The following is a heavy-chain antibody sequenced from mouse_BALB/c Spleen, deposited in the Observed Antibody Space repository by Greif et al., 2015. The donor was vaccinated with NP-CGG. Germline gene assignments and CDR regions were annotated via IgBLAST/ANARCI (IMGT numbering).Heavy chain of an antibody. Sequence: DVHLVESGGDLVKPGGSLKLSCAASGFTFSSYGMSWVRQTPDKRLEWVATISSGGSYTYYPDSVKGRFTISRDNAKNTLYLQMSSLKSEDTAMYYCARGNTMITYYAVDYWGQGTSVTVSS. D-gene: IGHD2-4*01. J-gene: IGHJ4*01. CDR2: ISSGGSYT. CDR3: ARGNTMITYYAVDY. CDR1: GFTFSSYG. V-gene: IGHV5-6*01.